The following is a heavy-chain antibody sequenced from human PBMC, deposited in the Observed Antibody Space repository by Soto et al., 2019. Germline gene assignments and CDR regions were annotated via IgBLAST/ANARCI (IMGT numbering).Heavy chain of an antibody. V-gene: IGHV3-30-3*01. CDR3: ARDFGSRPDYSSSDY. CDR1: GFTFSSYA. J-gene: IGHJ4*02. Sequence: QVQLVESGGGVIQPGRSLRLSCAASGFTFSSYAMHWVRQAPGKGLEWVAVISYDGSNKYYADSVKGRFTISRDNSKNTLYLQMNSLRAEDTAVYYCARDFGSRPDYSSSDYWGQGTLVTVSS. D-gene: IGHD6-6*01. CDR2: ISYDGSNK.